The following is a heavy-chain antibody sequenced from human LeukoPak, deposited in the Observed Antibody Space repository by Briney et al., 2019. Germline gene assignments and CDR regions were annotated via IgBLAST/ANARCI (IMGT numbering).Heavy chain of an antibody. J-gene: IGHJ4*02. D-gene: IGHD6-13*01. CDR1: GGSFSGYY. V-gene: IGHV4-34*01. Sequence: PSETLSLTCAVYGGSFSGYYWSWIRQPPGKGLEWIGEINHSGSTNYNPSLKSRVTISVDTSKNQFSLKLSSVTAADTAVYYCARGSWQQLGYYFDYWGQGTLVTVSS. CDR2: INHSGST. CDR3: ARGSWQQLGYYFDY.